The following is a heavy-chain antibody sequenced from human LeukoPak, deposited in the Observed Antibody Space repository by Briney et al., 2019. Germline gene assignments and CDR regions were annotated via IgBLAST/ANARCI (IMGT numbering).Heavy chain of an antibody. V-gene: IGHV3-30*02. CDR3: AKGYGGSHFDY. D-gene: IGHD4-23*01. CDR2: IRYDERKN. J-gene: IGHJ4*02. Sequence: PGGALRLSCAASGFTFRSYGMHWVRQAPGKGLEWVAFIRYDERKNYYADSVRGGFTISRDNSNNTPYLQMNSLRVEDTGIYYCAKGYGGSHFDYWGQGALVAVSS. CDR1: GFTFRSYG.